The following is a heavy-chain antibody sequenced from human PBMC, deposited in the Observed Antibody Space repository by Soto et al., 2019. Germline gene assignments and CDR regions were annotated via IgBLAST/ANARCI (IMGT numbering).Heavy chain of an antibody. J-gene: IGHJ4*02. D-gene: IGHD3-3*01. Sequence: PSETLSLTCTVSGGSISSSSYYWGWIRQPPGKGLEWIGSIYYSGSTYYNPSLKSRVTISVDTSKNQFSLKLSSVTAADTAVYYCANLIRFPEYYFDYWGQGTLVTVSS. V-gene: IGHV4-39*01. CDR3: ANLIRFPEYYFDY. CDR1: GGSISSSSYY. CDR2: IYYSGST.